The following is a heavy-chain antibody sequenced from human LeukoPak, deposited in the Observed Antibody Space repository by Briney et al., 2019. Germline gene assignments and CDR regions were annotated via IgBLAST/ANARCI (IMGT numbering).Heavy chain of an antibody. CDR1: GFTLSTYS. CDR3: ARDIDGSGSYDY. J-gene: IGHJ4*02. Sequence: PGGSLRLSCAASGFTLSTYSLNWVRQAPGKGLEWVSSISSSSYIYYADSVKGRFTISRDNAKNSLYLQMNSLRAEDTAVYYCARDIDGSGSYDYWGQGTLVTVSS. V-gene: IGHV3-21*01. D-gene: IGHD3-10*01. CDR2: ISSSSYI.